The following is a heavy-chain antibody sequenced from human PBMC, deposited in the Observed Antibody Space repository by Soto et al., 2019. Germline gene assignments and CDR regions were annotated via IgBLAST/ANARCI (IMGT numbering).Heavy chain of an antibody. V-gene: IGHV3-21*01. CDR3: AREEGGYCSSTSCYTARWFDP. CDR1: GFTFSSYS. Sequence: GGSLRLSCAASGFTFSSYSMNWVRQAPGKGLEWVSSISSSTSYIYYADSVKGRFTISRDNAKNSLYLQMNSLRAEDTAVYYCAREEGGYCSSTSCYTARWFDPWGQGTLVTVSS. CDR2: ISSSTSYI. D-gene: IGHD2-2*02. J-gene: IGHJ5*02.